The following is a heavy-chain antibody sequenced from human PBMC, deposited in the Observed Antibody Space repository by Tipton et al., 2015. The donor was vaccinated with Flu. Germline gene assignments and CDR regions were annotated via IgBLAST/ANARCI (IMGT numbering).Heavy chain of an antibody. CDR2: IYTAGRT. Sequence: SLRLSCAASGFSVTNNYVTWVRQAPGKGLEWVSVIYTAGRTKSADSLRDRFTVSRDISKNTVYLQMNNLRVDDTAMYYCARDMGRGYGEWDSWGQGTLVTVSS. CDR1: GFSVTNNY. V-gene: IGHV3-53*01. D-gene: IGHD3-10*01. CDR3: ARDMGRGYGEWDS. J-gene: IGHJ4*02.